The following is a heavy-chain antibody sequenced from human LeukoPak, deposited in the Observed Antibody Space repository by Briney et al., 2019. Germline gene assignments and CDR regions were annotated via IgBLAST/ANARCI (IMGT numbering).Heavy chain of an antibody. J-gene: IGHJ4*02. CDR2: CSSSSSYI. V-gene: IGHV3-21*01. Sequence: GGSLRLSCAASGFTFSSYAMNWVRQAPGKGLGWVSSCSSSSSYIYYADSVKGRFTISRDNAKNSLYLQMNSLRAEDTAVYYCATGSSWYFEYWGQGTLVTVSS. CDR1: GFTFSSYA. D-gene: IGHD6-13*01. CDR3: ATGSSWYFEY.